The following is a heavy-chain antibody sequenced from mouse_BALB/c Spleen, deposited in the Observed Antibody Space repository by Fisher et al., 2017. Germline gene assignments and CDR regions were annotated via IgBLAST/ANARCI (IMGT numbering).Heavy chain of an antibody. V-gene: IGHV1S135*01. CDR3: ASYGNYAMDY. Sequence: KFKGKATLTVDKSSSTAYMHLNSLTSEDSAVYYCASYGNYAMDYWGQGTSVTVSS. D-gene: IGHD2-1*01. J-gene: IGHJ4*01.